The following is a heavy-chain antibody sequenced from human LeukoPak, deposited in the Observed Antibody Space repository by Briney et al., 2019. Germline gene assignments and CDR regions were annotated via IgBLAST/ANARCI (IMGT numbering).Heavy chain of an antibody. D-gene: IGHD2-2*01. CDR2: IYPGDSDT. CDR3: ARGQRVPAAEY. J-gene: IGHJ4*02. V-gene: IGHV5-51*01. CDR1: GYSFTGYW. Sequence: GESLKISCKGSGYSFTGYWIGWVRQMPGKGLEWMGIIYPGDSDTRYSPSFQGQVTISADKSISTASLQWSSVTAADTAMYYCARGQRVPAAEYWGPETLVTVSS.